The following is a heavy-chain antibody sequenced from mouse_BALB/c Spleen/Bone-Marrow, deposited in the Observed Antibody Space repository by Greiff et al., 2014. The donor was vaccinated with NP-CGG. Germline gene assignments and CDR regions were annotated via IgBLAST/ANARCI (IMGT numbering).Heavy chain of an antibody. D-gene: IGHD1-2*01. CDR2: ISSGGSYT. Sequence: EVMLVESGGGLVKPGGSLKLSCAAPGFTFSSYAMSGVRQSPEKRLEWVAEISSGGSYTYYPDTVTGRFTISRDNAKNALYLEMSSLRSEDTAMYYCARDHYGYYTMDYWGQGTSVTVSS. J-gene: IGHJ4*01. CDR3: ARDHYGYYTMDY. CDR1: GFTFSSYA. V-gene: IGHV5-9-4*01.